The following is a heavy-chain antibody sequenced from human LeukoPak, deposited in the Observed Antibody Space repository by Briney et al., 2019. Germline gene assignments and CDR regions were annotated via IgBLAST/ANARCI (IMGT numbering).Heavy chain of an antibody. CDR2: ISYDGSNK. J-gene: IGHJ6*04. V-gene: IGHV3-30*03. D-gene: IGHD3-10*01. Sequence: GRSLRLSCAASGFTFSSYGMHWVRQAPGKGLEWVAVISYDGSNKYYADSVKGRFTISRDNSKNTLYLQMNSLRAEDTAVYYCATYYYGSGSYYIHYYGMDVWGKGITVTVSS. CDR3: ATYYYGSGSYYIHYYGMDV. CDR1: GFTFSSYG.